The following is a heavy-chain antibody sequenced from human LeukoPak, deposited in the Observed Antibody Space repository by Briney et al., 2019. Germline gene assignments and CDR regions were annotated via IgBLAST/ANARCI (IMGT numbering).Heavy chain of an antibody. CDR2: INHSGST. CDR1: GGSFSGYY. CDR3: ARGQRGSWGNWFDP. Sequence: SETLSLTCAVYGGSFSGYYWSWIRQPPGKGLEWIGEINHSGSTNYNPSLKSQVTISVDTSKTQFSLKLSSVTAADTAVYYCARGQRGSWGNWFDPWGQGTLVTVSS. D-gene: IGHD6-13*01. J-gene: IGHJ5*02. V-gene: IGHV4-34*01.